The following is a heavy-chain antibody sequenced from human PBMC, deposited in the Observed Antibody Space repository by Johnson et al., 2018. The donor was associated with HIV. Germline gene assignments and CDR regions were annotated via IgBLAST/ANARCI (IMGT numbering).Heavy chain of an antibody. D-gene: IGHD3-22*01. Sequence: EVQLVESGGGLVQPGGSLRLSCAASGFTFSSYWMSWVRQAPGKGLEWVANIKQDGSEKYYVDSVKGRFTISRDNAKNSLYLQMNSLRAEDTAVYYCARGRGTYYYDSSGYYSRRVGAFDIWGQGTMVTVSS. CDR2: IKQDGSEK. CDR3: ARGRGTYYYDSSGYYSRRVGAFDI. V-gene: IGHV3-7*01. J-gene: IGHJ3*02. CDR1: GFTFSSYW.